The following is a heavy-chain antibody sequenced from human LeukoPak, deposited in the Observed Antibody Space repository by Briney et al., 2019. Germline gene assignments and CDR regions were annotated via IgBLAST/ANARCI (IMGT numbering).Heavy chain of an antibody. CDR1: GFIFSDYY. J-gene: IGHJ3*02. V-gene: IGHV3-11*01. CDR3: ARANWNDMGALDI. Sequence: KPGGSLRLSCAASGFIFSDYYMTWIRQAPGKGLEWVSYVTSSGGHMYYADSVKGRFTISRDNAKNALYLQMNSLRVEDTAIYYCARANWNDMGALDIWGQGTMVTVSS. D-gene: IGHD1-20*01. CDR2: VTSSGGHM.